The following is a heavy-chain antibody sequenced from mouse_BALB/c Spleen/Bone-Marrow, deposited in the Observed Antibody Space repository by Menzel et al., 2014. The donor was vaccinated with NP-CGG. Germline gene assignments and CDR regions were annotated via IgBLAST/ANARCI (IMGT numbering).Heavy chain of an antibody. CDR1: GYTFTSSW. CDR2: IHPNSGNT. V-gene: IGHV1S130*01. CDR3: ARSGFDY. Sequence: QVQLQQSGSVLVRPGASVKLSCKASGYTFTSSWMHWAKQRPGQGLEWIGEIHPNSGNTNYNEEFKGKATLTVDTSSSTAYVDLSSLTSEDSAFYYCARSGFDYWGQGTTLTVSS. D-gene: IGHD4-1*01. J-gene: IGHJ2*01.